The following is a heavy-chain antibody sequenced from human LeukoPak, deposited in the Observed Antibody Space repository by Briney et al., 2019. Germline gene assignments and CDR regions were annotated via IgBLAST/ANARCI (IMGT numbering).Heavy chain of an antibody. J-gene: IGHJ4*02. CDR3: ARDQGITMVRGVHTGFDY. CDR2: ISAYNGNT. D-gene: IGHD3-10*01. CDR1: GYTFTSYA. Sequence: ASVKVSCKASGYTFTSYAMHWVRQAPGQRLEWMGWISAYNGNTNYAQKLQGRVTMTTDTSTSTAYMELRSLRSDDTAVYYCARDQGITMVRGVHTGFDYWGQGTLVTVSS. V-gene: IGHV1-18*01.